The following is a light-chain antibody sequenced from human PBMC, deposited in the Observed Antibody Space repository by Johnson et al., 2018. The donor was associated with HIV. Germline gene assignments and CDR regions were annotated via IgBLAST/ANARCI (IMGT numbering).Light chain of an antibody. V-gene: IGLV1-51*02. CDR1: SSNIGNNY. CDR2: ENN. J-gene: IGLJ1*01. CDR3: GTWDSSLNG. Sequence: QSVLTQPPSVSAAPGQKVTISCSGSSSNIGNNYVSWYQQLPGTAPKLLIYENNKRPSGIPDRFSGSKSGTSATLGITGLQTGDEADYYCGTWDSSLNGFGTGTKVTVL.